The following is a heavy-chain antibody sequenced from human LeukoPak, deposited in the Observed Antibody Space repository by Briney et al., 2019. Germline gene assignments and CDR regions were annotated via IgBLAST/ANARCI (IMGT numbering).Heavy chain of an antibody. CDR3: AREKQLWSGSESGYFDF. Sequence: GGSLTLSCAASGFTFSSYWMSWVRHAQGAGQGWVANIKQDGSEKYYVDSVKGRFTISRDNAKNSLYLQMNSLRAEDTAVYYCAREKQLWSGSESGYFDFWGQGTLVTVSS. D-gene: IGHD6-6*01. CDR1: GFTFSSYW. J-gene: IGHJ4*02. CDR2: IKQDGSEK. V-gene: IGHV3-7*03.